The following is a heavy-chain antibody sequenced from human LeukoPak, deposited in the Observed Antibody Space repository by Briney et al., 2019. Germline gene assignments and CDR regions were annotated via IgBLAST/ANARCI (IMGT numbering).Heavy chain of an antibody. J-gene: IGHJ6*03. V-gene: IGHV1-18*01. CDR1: GYSFTTFG. CDR3: ARVAFSKYHYYMDV. CDR2: LSAHIGDT. Sequence: GASVKVSCKASGYSFTTFGITWVRQAPGQGLVWMAWLSAHIGDTNYSQKFQGRVTVTSDTSTSTAYMELRSLKSDDTAVYFCARVAFSKYHYYMDVWGKGTTVTVSS. D-gene: IGHD4-11*01.